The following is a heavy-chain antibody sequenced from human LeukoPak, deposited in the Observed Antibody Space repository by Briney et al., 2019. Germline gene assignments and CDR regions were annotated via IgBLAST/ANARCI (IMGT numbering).Heavy chain of an antibody. V-gene: IGHV3-30-3*01. CDR3: ARGSSPYYYCGMDV. CDR1: GFTFSSYA. D-gene: IGHD1-26*01. Sequence: GGSLRLSCAASGFTFSSYAMHWVRQAPGKGLEWVAVISYDGSNKYYADSVKGRFTISRDNSKNTLYLQMNSLRAEDTAVYCCARGSSPYYYCGMDVWGQGTTVTVSS. J-gene: IGHJ6*02. CDR2: ISYDGSNK.